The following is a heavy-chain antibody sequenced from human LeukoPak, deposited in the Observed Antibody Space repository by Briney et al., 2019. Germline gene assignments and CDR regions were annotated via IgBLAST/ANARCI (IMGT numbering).Heavy chain of an antibody. V-gene: IGHV1-69*13. CDR1: GGTFSSYA. Sequence: SVKVSCKASGGTFSSYAISWVRQAPGQGLEWMGGIIPIFGTANYAQKFQGRVTITADESTSTAYMELSSLRSEDTAVYYCARGRRGYGMLANYWGQGTLVTVSS. D-gene: IGHD5-12*01. J-gene: IGHJ4*02. CDR2: IIPIFGTA. CDR3: ARGRRGYGMLANY.